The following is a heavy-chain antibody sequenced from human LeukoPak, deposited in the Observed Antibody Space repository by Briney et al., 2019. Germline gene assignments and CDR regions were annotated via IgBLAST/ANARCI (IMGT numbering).Heavy chain of an antibody. V-gene: IGHV1-2*02. D-gene: IGHD3-22*01. Sequence: ASVKVSCKASGYTFTGYYMHWVRQAPGQGVEWMGWINPNSGGTNYAQKFQGRVTMTRDTSISTAYMELSRLRSDDTAVYYCARDWYYYDSSGYFFWGQGTLVTVSS. CDR1: GYTFTGYY. CDR3: ARDWYYYDSSGYFF. CDR2: INPNSGGT. J-gene: IGHJ4*02.